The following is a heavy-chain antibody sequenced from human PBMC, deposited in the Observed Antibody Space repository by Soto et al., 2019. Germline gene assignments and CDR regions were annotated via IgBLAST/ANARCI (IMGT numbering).Heavy chain of an antibody. V-gene: IGHV3-7*03. CDR3: ARDREAARLGGEYGMDV. CDR1: GSTFSSYW. D-gene: IGHD6-6*01. Sequence: GGSLRLSCAASGSTFSSYWMSWVRQAPGKGLEWVANIKQDGSEKYYVDSVKGRFTISRDNAKNSLYLQMNSLRAEDTAVYYCARDREAARLGGEYGMDVWGQGTTVTVSS. J-gene: IGHJ6*02. CDR2: IKQDGSEK.